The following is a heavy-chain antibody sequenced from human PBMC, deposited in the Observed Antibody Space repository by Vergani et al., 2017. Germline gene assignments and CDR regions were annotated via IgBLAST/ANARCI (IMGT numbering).Heavy chain of an antibody. D-gene: IGHD2/OR15-2a*01. CDR1: DGSINSRSYY. Sequence: QLLLQDSGPGPVKPSETLSLTCGVSDGSINSRSYYWAWIRQPPGKGLEWIGMMFYSGTTYYNPSLKSRVTIFLDTSKSQFSLKVTSVTAADTAVYFCARGGLPFYAFYMDVWGKGITVTVSS. CDR3: ARGGLPFYAFYMDV. V-gene: IGHV4-39*01. J-gene: IGHJ6*03. CDR2: MFYSGTT.